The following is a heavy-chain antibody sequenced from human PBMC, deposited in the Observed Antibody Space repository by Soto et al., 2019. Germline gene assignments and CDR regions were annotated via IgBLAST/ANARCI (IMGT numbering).Heavy chain of an antibody. J-gene: IGHJ4*02. V-gene: IGHV1-2*04. D-gene: IGHD6-25*01. CDR1: GYSFTANS. CDR2: INPNNGGT. Sequence: QVHLVQSGAEVKKPGASVRVSCKASGYSFTANSMHWVRQAPGEGLEWMGWINPNNGGTNYARKFQGWVRMARETSISTAYMDLTRLKSDDPAVYYCAMQRSGVVYWGQGTLVTVSS. CDR3: AMQRSGVVY.